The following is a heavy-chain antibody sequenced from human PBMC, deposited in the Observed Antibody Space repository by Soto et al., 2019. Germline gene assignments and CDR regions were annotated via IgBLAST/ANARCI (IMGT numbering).Heavy chain of an antibody. Sequence: EAQLVESGGGLVQPGGSLRLSFAASGFTFGNYEMHWVRQAPGKGREYVSGISNNGAHTDYAKSVKGRFTISRDNSENTLYLQMGSLRAEDMALYYCARRGYGSRWPNVYMDVWGKGTTVTVSS. J-gene: IGHJ6*03. CDR1: GFTFGNYE. CDR2: ISNNGAHT. V-gene: IGHV3-64*01. CDR3: ARRGYGSRWPNVYMDV. D-gene: IGHD6-13*01.